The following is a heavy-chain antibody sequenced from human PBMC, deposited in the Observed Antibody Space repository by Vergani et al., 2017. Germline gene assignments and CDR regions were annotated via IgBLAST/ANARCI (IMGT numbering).Heavy chain of an antibody. CDR3: AREPAERPAGFDY. CDR1: GFTFSNAW. D-gene: IGHD1-14*01. J-gene: IGHJ4*02. CDR2: IKSKTDGGTT. Sequence: EVQLVESGGGLVKPGGSLRLSCAASGFTFSNAWMSWVRQAPGKGLEWVGRIKSKTDGGTTDYAAPVKGRFTISRDDSKNTLYLQMNSLRAEDTAVYYCAREPAERPAGFDYWGQGTLVTVSS. V-gene: IGHV3-15*01.